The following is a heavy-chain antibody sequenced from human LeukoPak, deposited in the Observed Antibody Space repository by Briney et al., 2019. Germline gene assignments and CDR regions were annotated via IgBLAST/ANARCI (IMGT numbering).Heavy chain of an antibody. V-gene: IGHV3-23*01. CDR1: GFTFSSYG. Sequence: GSLRLSCAASGFTFSSYGMSWVRQAPGKGLEWVSAIGGRDGSTYYADSVKGRFTISRDNSKSTLYVQMNSLRAGDTAVYYCAKGHYYGSGSLDYWGQGTLVTVSS. D-gene: IGHD3-10*01. CDR2: IGGRDGST. CDR3: AKGHYYGSGSLDY. J-gene: IGHJ4*02.